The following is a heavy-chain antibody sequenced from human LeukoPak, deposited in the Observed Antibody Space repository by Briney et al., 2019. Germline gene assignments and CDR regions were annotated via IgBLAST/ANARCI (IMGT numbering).Heavy chain of an antibody. Sequence: GGSLRLSCAASGFTFSSYWMHWVRQAPGKGLVWVSRINSDGSSTSYADSVKGRFTISRDNAKNTLYLQMNSLRAEDTAVYYCARGWRYYDSSGYYYPYYYYYYMDVWGKGTTVTVSS. CDR2: INSDGSST. J-gene: IGHJ6*03. CDR1: GFTFSSYW. D-gene: IGHD3-22*01. CDR3: ARGWRYYDSSGYYYPYYYYYYMDV. V-gene: IGHV3-74*01.